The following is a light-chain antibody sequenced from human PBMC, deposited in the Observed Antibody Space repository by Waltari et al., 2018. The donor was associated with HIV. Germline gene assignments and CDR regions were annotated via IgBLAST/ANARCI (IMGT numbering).Light chain of an antibody. Sequence: EIVLTQSPATLSLSPGDRATLSCRASQSVSSYLAWYQQKPGQAPRLLIYDAFKRATGIPARFSGSGSGTDFTLTISSLEPEDFAVYYCQQRSNWPPWTFGQGTKVEIK. CDR2: DAF. CDR1: QSVSSY. V-gene: IGKV3-11*01. CDR3: QQRSNWPPWT. J-gene: IGKJ1*01.